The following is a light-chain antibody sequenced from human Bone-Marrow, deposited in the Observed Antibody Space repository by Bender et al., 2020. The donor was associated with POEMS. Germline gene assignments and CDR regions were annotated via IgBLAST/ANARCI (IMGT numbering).Light chain of an antibody. Sequence: QSALTQPASVSGSPGQSITISCTGTSSDVGGHNYVSWYQQHPGKAPKLMIYDVSNRPSGVSTRFSGSKSGNTASLTISGLQAEDEAHYYCSSYTISSPPYVFGTGTKVTVL. J-gene: IGLJ1*01. CDR2: DVS. CDR1: SSDVGGHNY. CDR3: SSYTISSPPYV. V-gene: IGLV2-14*03.